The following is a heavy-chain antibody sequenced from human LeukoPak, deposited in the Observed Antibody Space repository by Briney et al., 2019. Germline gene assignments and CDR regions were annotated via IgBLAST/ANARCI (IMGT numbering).Heavy chain of an antibody. Sequence: SQTLSLTCTVSGGSISSGGYYWSWIRQPAGKGLEWIGRVYTNGHTNYISSLKSRVTISVDTSKNQFSLKLSSVTAADTAVYYCASWSRVGTGENYYYYGMDVWGQGTTVTVSS. CDR1: GGSISSGGYY. V-gene: IGHV4-61*02. CDR2: VYTNGHT. D-gene: IGHD3-3*01. CDR3: ASWSRVGTGENYYYYGMDV. J-gene: IGHJ6*02.